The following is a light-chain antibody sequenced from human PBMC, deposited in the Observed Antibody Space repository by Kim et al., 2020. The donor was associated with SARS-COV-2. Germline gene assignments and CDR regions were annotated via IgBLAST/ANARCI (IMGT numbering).Light chain of an antibody. CDR1: SLRSYY. V-gene: IGLV3-19*01. CDR3: NFRDTNDNVV. J-gene: IGLJ2*01. Sequence: SSELPQDPAVSVALGQTVMITCQGDSLRSYYATWYQQKPGQAPILVIYGKHNRPSGIPDRFSGSSSGNTASLTITGTQAGDEADYYCNFRDTNDNVVFG. CDR2: GKH.